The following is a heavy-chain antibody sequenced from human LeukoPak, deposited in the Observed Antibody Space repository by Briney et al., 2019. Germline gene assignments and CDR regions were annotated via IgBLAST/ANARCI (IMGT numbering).Heavy chain of an antibody. CDR1: GYTFANYG. D-gene: IGHD5-18*01. CDR3: ARHRGYSSFDY. Sequence: ASVKVSCKASGYTFANYGISWVRQAPGQGLEWIGWINTYNDNTKYAQKLQGRVTMTTDTSTKIAYMELRSLRSDDTAVYYCARHRGYSSFDYWGQGTLVTVSS. V-gene: IGHV1-18*01. J-gene: IGHJ4*02. CDR2: INTYNDNT.